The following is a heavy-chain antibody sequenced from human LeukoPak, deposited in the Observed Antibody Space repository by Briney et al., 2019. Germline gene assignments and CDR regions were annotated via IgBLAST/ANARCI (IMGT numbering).Heavy chain of an antibody. CDR3: AKDWGREVGDPYFDY. D-gene: IGHD3-16*01. V-gene: IGHV3-23*01. Sequence: GGSLRLSCAASGFILSSYAMTWVRQAPGKGLEWVSSISGSGESTYYTDSAKGRFTISRDNSKNTLYLQMNSLRAEDTAVYYCAKDWGREVGDPYFDYWGQGTLVTVSS. CDR2: ISGSGEST. J-gene: IGHJ4*02. CDR1: GFILSSYA.